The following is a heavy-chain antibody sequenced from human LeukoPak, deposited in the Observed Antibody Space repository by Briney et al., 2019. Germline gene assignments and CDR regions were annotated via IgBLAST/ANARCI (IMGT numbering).Heavy chain of an antibody. CDR2: ISYDGSYE. Sequence: GGSLRLSCAASGFTFSTYGMHWVRQAPGKGLEWVAVISYDGSYESYADSVKGRFTISRDNSKNTLYLQMNSLRVEDTAVYYCAKGGPPTGASPRPWDFNYWGQGALVTVSS. CDR3: AKGGPPTGASPRPWDFNY. CDR1: GFTFSTYG. V-gene: IGHV3-30*18. D-gene: IGHD1-26*01. J-gene: IGHJ4*02.